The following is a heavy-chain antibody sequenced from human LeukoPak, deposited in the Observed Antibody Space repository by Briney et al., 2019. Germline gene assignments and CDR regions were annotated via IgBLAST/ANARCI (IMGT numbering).Heavy chain of an antibody. CDR1: GFSFDDYA. CDR2: ITWNSAPI. V-gene: IGHV3-9*01. CDR3: AKNRSGWYYLAY. D-gene: IGHD6-19*01. J-gene: IGHJ4*02. Sequence: GGSLRLSCAASGFSFDDYAMHWVRQVPGKGLEGVSGITWNSAPIGYADSVKGRFTISRDNSKNSLYLQMNSLTVEDTAVYYCAKNRSGWYYLAYWGQGTLVTVSS.